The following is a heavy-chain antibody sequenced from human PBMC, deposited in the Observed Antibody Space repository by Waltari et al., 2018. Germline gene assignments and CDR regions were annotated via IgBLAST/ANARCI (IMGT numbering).Heavy chain of an antibody. V-gene: IGHV1-69*01. D-gene: IGHD1-26*01. CDR3: ARVGGYTIPRTDNWFDP. Sequence: QVQLVQSGAEVKKPGSSVKVSCKASGGTFSSYAISWVRQAPGQGLEWMGGSIPIVGTANYAQKFQGRVTITADESTSTAYMELSSLRSEDTAVYYCARVGGYTIPRTDNWFDPWGQGTLVTVSS. CDR1: GGTFSSYA. CDR2: SIPIVGTA. J-gene: IGHJ5*02.